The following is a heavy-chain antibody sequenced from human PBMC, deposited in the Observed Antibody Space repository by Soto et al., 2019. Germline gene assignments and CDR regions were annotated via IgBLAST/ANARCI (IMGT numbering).Heavy chain of an antibody. CDR3: ARGLTALSNDY. J-gene: IGHJ4*01. CDR2: IYNNGGT. D-gene: IGHD2-21*02. V-gene: IGHV4-31*11. Sequence: SETLSLTCAVSGDSINSGAYYWTWIRQPPGKGLEWIGCIYNNGGTDYSPSLKRRVTISMDTSKNQFSLRLTYVTAADTAVYYSARGLTALSNDYWGHGALVTVS. CDR1: GDSINSGAYY.